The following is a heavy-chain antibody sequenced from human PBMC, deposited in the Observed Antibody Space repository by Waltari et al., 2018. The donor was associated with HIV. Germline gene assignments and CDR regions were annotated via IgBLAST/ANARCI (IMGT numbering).Heavy chain of an antibody. CDR2: IYYSGST. CDR1: GGSISSYY. J-gene: IGHJ4*02. CDR3: ARAPARYSYGYGLHFDY. Sequence: QVQLQESGPGLVKPSETLSLTCTVSGGSISSYYWSWIRQPPGKGLEWIGYIYYSGSTNYNPSLKSRVTISVDTSKNQFSLKLSSVTAADTAVYYCARAPARYSYGYGLHFDYWGQGTLVTVSS. V-gene: IGHV4-59*01. D-gene: IGHD5-18*01.